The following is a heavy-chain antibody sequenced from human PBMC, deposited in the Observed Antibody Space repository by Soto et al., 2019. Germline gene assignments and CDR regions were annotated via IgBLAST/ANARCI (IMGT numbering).Heavy chain of an antibody. Sequence: QVQLVETGGGVVQPGRSLRLSCAASGFTFSSYAMHWVRQAPGKGXXXVXXXXYDGSNKYYADSVKGRFTISRDNSXXXXXXXXXXXXXXXXXXXXXXXXXXXXXXXXXXXXXXFDYWGQGTLVTVSS. J-gene: IGHJ4*02. V-gene: IGHV3-30-3*01. CDR3: XXXXXXXXXXXXXXXXXFDY. CDR1: GFTFSSYA. CDR2: XXYDGSNK.